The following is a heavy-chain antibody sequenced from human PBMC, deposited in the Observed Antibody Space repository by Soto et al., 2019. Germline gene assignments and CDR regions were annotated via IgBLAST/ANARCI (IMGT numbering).Heavy chain of an antibody. Sequence: KPGGSLRLSCAASGFTFSSYNMNWVRQVPGKGLEWVSSISGGSSYKYYAESVRGRFTISRDNAKNSLYLQMNTLRAEDTAVYYCARDSRYSYGNGPYHYSGMDVWVQGPTVTVSS. J-gene: IGHJ6*02. V-gene: IGHV3-21*01. D-gene: IGHD5-18*01. CDR1: GFTFSSYN. CDR3: ARDSRYSYGNGPYHYSGMDV. CDR2: ISGGSSYK.